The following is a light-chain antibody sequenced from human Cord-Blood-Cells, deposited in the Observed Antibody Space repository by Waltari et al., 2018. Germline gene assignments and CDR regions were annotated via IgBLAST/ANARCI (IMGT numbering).Light chain of an antibody. J-gene: IGLJ3*02. V-gene: IGLV2-11*01. CDR3: CSYAGSYTWV. Sequence: QSALTQPRSVSGSPGQSVTISCTGTSSDGGGYNYVSWYQQHPGKAPKLMIYAVSKRPSGVPDRFSGSKSGNTASLTISGLQAEDEADYYCCSYAGSYTWVFGGGTKLTVL. CDR1: SSDGGGYNY. CDR2: AVS.